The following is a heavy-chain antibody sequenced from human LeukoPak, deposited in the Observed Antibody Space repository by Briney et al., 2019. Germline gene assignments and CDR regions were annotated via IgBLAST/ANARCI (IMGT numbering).Heavy chain of an antibody. J-gene: IGHJ4*02. V-gene: IGHV3-15*01. CDR3: TTDGFPPRYFDY. D-gene: IGHD5-12*01. Sequence: KPGGSLRLSCAASGFTFSSYAMTWVRQAPGKGLEWIGRIKSKTDGGTADYAAPVTGRFTISRDDSKNTLYLQMNSLKTEDTALYYCTTDGFPPRYFDYWGQGTLVTVSS. CDR2: IKSKTDGGTA. CDR1: GFTFSSYA.